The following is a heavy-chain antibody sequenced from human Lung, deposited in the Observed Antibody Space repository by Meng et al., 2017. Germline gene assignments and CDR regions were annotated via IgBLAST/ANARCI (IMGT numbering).Heavy chain of an antibody. CDR1: GFTFTDHW. CDR3: TNDRLNH. Sequence: VQLVGSGGGLVPPGGFLRLSCAASGFTFTDHWIHWVRQGPGKGLVWVSRINRDGTKPTYADSVKGRFTISRDNAKNTLYLQMNNLRAEDTAFYYCTNDRLNHWGQGALVTVSS. J-gene: IGHJ1*01. D-gene: IGHD1-1*01. CDR2: INRDGTKP. V-gene: IGHV3-74*01.